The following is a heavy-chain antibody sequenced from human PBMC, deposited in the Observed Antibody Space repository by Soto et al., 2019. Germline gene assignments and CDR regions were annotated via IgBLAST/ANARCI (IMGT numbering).Heavy chain of an antibody. CDR3: TFVVVDSSGPYYFDY. J-gene: IGHJ4*02. CDR2: IKSKTDGGTT. D-gene: IGHD3-22*01. CDR1: GFTFSNAW. V-gene: IGHV3-15*07. Sequence: GSLRLSCAASGFTFSNAWMNWVRQAPGKGLEWVGRIKSKTDGGTTDYAAPVKGRFTISRDDSKNTLYLQMNSLKTEDTAVYYCTFVVVDSSGPYYFDYWGQGTLVTVSS.